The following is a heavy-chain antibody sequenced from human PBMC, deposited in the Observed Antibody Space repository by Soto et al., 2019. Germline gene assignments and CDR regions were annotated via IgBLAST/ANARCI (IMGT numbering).Heavy chain of an antibody. V-gene: IGHV3-33*08. CDR3: ARAAVSYYDFWSGYDYYYMDV. CDR1: GFTFSSYS. CDR2: ISYDGSTI. D-gene: IGHD3-3*01. Sequence: HPGGSLRLSCAASGFTFSSYSMNWVRQAPGKGLEWVSDISYDGSTIYYADSVKGRFTISRDNSKNTLYLQMNSLRAEDTAVYYCARAAVSYYDFWSGYDYYYMDVWGKGTTVTVSS. J-gene: IGHJ6*03.